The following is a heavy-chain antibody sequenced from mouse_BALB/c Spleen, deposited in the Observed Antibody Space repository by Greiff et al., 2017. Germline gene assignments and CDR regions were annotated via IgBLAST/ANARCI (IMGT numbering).Heavy chain of an antibody. CDR3: ARGRDGLTAY. Sequence: LQQPGSELVRPGASVKLSCKASGYTFTSYWMHWVKQRHGQGLEWIGNIYPGSGSTNYDEKFKSKGTLTVDTSSSTAYMHLSSLTSEDSAVYYCARGRDGLTAYWGQGTLVTVSA. CDR1: GYTFTSYW. CDR2: IYPGSGST. V-gene: IGHV1S22*01. J-gene: IGHJ3*01. D-gene: IGHD2-3*01.